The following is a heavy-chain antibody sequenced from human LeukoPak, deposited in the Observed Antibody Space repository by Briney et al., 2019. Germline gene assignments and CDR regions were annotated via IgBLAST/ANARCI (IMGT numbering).Heavy chain of an antibody. CDR2: ISYDGSNK. V-gene: IGHV3-30-3*01. CDR1: GFTFSSYA. Sequence: GGSLRLSCAASGFTFSSYAMHWVRQAPGKGLEWVAVISYDGSNKYYADSVKGRFTISRDNSKNTLYLQMNSLRAEDTAVYYCARDAPCVLGGGDCSNPEYFQHWGQGTLVTVSS. D-gene: IGHD2-21*01. CDR3: ARDAPCVLGGGDCSNPEYFQH. J-gene: IGHJ1*01.